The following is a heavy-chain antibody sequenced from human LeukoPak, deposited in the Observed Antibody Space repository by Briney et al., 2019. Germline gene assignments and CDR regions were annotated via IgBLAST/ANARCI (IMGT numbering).Heavy chain of an antibody. CDR1: GGTFSSYA. Sequence: SVKVSCKASGGTFSSYAISWVRQAPGQGLEWMGRIIPIFGTANYAQKFQGRVTITTDESTSTAYMELSSLRPEDTAVYYCAREYCSGGSCYLPDAFDIWGQGTMVTVSS. J-gene: IGHJ3*02. D-gene: IGHD2-15*01. V-gene: IGHV1-69*05. CDR3: AREYCSGGSCYLPDAFDI. CDR2: IIPIFGTA.